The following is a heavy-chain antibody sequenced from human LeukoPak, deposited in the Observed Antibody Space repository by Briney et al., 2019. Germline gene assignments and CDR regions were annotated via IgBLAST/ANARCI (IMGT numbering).Heavy chain of an antibody. J-gene: IGHJ3*02. CDR3: AREGSSSSDAFDI. D-gene: IGHD6-6*01. CDR1: GFTFSSYS. Sequence: PGGSLRLSCAASGFTFSSYSMNWVRQAPGKGLEWVSYISSSSSTIYYADSVKGRFTISRDNAKNSLYLQMNSLRAEDTAVYYCAREGSSSSDAFDIWGQGTMVTVSS. V-gene: IGHV3-48*01. CDR2: ISSSSSTI.